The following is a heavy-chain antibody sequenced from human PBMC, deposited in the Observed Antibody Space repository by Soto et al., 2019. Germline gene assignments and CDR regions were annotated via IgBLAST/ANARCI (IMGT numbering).Heavy chain of an antibody. J-gene: IGHJ6*02. CDR2: IYWDDDK. V-gene: IGHV2-5*02. CDR3: AHTFGEARGRYYHYFGLDV. D-gene: IGHD3-3*01. CDR1: GFSLSTPAVG. Sequence: QITLKESGPTLVKPTQTLTLTCTFSGFSLSTPAVGVGWIRQPPGKALEWLALIYWDDDKTYSPSLRTRLSISRGTSNNPVALTTTNMDPVDTATYYCAHTFGEARGRYYHYFGLDVWGQGTTVTVSS.